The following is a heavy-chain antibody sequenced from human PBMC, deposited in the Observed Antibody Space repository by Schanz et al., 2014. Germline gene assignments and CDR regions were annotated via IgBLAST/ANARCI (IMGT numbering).Heavy chain of an antibody. CDR2: ISSGSSYA. J-gene: IGHJ4*02. CDR3: AIIGVMVAVAGTRADY. V-gene: IGHV3-21*05. CDR1: GFAFSVYG. Sequence: VQMVESGGGVVQPGRSLRLSCAASGFAFSVYGMHWVRQAPGKGPEWVSDISSGSSYANYADSVKGRFTISRDNAKNSLFLQMNRLRAEDTALYYCAIIGVMVAVAGTRADYWGQGTLVTVSS. D-gene: IGHD6-19*01.